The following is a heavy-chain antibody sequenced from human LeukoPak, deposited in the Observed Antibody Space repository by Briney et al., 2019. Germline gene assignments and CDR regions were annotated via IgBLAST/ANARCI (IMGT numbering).Heavy chain of an antibody. CDR1: GFTFSSYN. J-gene: IGHJ4*02. V-gene: IGHV3-21*01. D-gene: IGHD6-6*01. CDR2: ISSSSNYI. CDR3: ARLLYDRSSPWDY. Sequence: GGSLRLSCAASGFTFSSYNMNWVRQAPGKGLEGVSSISSSSNYINYADSVKGRFTISRDNAKNSLYLQMNSLRAEDTAVYYCARLLYDRSSPWDYWGQGTLVTVSS.